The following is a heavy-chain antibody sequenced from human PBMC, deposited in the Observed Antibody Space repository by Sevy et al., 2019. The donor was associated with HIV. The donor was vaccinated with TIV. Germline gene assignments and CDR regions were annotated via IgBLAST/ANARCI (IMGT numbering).Heavy chain of an antibody. J-gene: IGHJ6*02. CDR1: GDSISGYY. D-gene: IGHD3-16*01. V-gene: IGHV4-59*01. CDR3: ARGAPYYYYGMDV. CDR2: IYYSGRT. Sequence: SETLSLTCTVSGDSISGYYWSWIRQPPGKGLEWIGYIYYSGRTNYNPSLKSRVTISEDTSKNQLSLKLSSVTAAATAVYYCARGAPYYYYGMDVWGQGTTVTVSS.